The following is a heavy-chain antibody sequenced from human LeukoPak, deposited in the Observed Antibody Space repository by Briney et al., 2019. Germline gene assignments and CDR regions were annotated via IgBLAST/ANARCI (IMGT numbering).Heavy chain of an antibody. Sequence: PGGSLRLSCAASGFTFSGSAMHWVRQASGKGLEWVGRIRSKANSYATAYAASVKGRFTISRDDSKNTAYLQMNSLKTEDTATYYCTTRGNYYDSSGYLDSWGHRTLVTVSS. D-gene: IGHD3-22*01. CDR1: GFTFSGSA. CDR2: IRSKANSYAT. J-gene: IGHJ5*01. V-gene: IGHV3-73*01. CDR3: TTRGNYYDSSGYLDS.